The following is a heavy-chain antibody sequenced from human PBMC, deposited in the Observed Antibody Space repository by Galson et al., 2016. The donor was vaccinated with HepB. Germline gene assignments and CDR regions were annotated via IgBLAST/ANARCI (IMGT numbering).Heavy chain of an antibody. CDR2: ISYDGSNK. J-gene: IGHJ4*02. CDR3: ARVRRQYSSDWQHFDY. Sequence: SLRLSCAASGFIFSNYDIHWVRQAPGKGLEWVAVISYDGSNKYYADSVKGRFTISRDNSKNTQYLEMNSLRAEDTAAYYCARVRRQYSSDWQHFDYWGQGTLVTVSS. D-gene: IGHD6-25*01. V-gene: IGHV3-30-3*01. CDR1: GFIFSNYD.